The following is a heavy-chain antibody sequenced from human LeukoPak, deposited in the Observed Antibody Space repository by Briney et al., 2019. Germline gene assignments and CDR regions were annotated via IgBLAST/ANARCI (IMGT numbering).Heavy chain of an antibody. J-gene: IGHJ6*02. D-gene: IGHD1-14*01. V-gene: IGHV4-30-2*01. Sequence: SETLSLTCAVSGGSISSGGYSWSWIQQPPGKGLESIGYIYHSGSTNYNPSLKSRVTISVDTSKNQFSLKLSSVTAADTAVYYCAAWPRNRRYYYYGMDVWGQGTTVTVSS. CDR3: AAWPRNRRYYYYGMDV. CDR1: GGSISSGGYS. CDR2: IYHSGST.